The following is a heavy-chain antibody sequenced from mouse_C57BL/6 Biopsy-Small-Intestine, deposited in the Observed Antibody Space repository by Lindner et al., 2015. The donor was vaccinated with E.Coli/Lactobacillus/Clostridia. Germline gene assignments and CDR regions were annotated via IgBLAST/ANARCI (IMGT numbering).Heavy chain of an antibody. Sequence: VKVSCKASGYTFTNYAMNWWRQAPGQGLEWMGWLNTNTGNPTYAQGFTGRFVFSLDTSVSTAYLQISSLKAEDTAVYFCARDALEYSYYFDYWGQGTLVTVSS. CDR1: GYTFTNYA. D-gene: IGHD5-1*01. V-gene: IGHV9-3*02. CDR2: LNTNTGNP. CDR3: ARDALEYSYYFDY. J-gene: IGHJ2*01.